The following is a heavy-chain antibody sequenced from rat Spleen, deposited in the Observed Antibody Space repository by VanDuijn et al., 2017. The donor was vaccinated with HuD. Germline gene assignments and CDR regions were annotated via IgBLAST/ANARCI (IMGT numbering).Heavy chain of an antibody. J-gene: IGHJ4*01. CDR2: INSAGSS. Sequence: VQLKESGPGLVQPSQTLSLTCTVSGFSLTSYNVHWVRQPTGKGLEWMGYINSAGSSNYNPSLKSRISITRDTSKNQFFLQVNSVIIEDTATYYCARIRDVMDVWGQGASVTVSS. V-gene: IGHV3-3*01. D-gene: IGHD1-6*01. CDR3: ARIRDVMDV. CDR1: GFSLTSYN.